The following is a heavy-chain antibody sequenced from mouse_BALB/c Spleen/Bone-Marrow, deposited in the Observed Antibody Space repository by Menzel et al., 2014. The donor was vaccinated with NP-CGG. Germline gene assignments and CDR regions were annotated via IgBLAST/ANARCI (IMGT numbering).Heavy chain of an antibody. J-gene: IGHJ2*01. CDR1: GFTFSSSI. V-gene: IGHV5-6-4*01. Sequence: EVNLVESGGGLVKPGGSLKLSCSASGFTFSSSIMSWVRQTPEKRLEWVATISTGGTYAYYPDSVKGRFTISRDNAKNTLYLQMSSLKSEDTAMYYCSRGCGNCFDYWGQGTTLTVSS. D-gene: IGHD1-1*02. CDR3: SRGCGNCFDY. CDR2: ISTGGTYA.